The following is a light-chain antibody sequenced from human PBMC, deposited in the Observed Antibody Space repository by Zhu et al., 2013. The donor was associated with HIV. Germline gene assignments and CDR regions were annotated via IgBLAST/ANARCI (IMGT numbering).Light chain of an antibody. V-gene: IGKV4-1*01. CDR3: QQRSNWYS. CDR1: QSVLYSSNNKNY. Sequence: DIVMTQSPDSLSVSLGERATINCKSSQSVLYSSNNKNYLAWYQQKPGQPPNLLIYWASTRESGVPDRFSGSGSGTDFTLTISSLEPEDFAIYYCQQRSNWYSFGQG. J-gene: IGKJ2*03. CDR2: WAS.